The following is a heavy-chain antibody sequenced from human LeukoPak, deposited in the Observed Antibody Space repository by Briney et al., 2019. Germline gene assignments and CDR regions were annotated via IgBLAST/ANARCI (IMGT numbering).Heavy chain of an antibody. Sequence: SVKVSCKASGGTFSSYAISWVRQAPGQGLEWMGGIIPIFGTANYAQKVQGRVTITTDESTSTAYMELSSLRSEDTAVHYCPTLRGYSGYDPGTDYWGQGTLVTVSS. CDR2: IIPIFGTA. J-gene: IGHJ4*02. CDR3: PTLRGYSGYDPGTDY. CDR1: GGTFSSYA. D-gene: IGHD5-12*01. V-gene: IGHV1-69*05.